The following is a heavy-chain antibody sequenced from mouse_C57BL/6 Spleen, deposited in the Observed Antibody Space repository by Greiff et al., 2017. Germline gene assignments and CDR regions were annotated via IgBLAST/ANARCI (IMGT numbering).Heavy chain of an antibody. D-gene: IGHD2-4*01. Sequence: EVHLVESGGGLVKPGGSLKLSCAASGFTFSSYAMSWVRQTPEKRLEWVATISDGGSYTYYPDNVKGRFTISRDNAKNNLYLQMSHLKSEDTAMYYCARVGLRWFADWGQGTLVTVSA. CDR1: GFTFSSYA. J-gene: IGHJ3*01. V-gene: IGHV5-4*01. CDR2: ISDGGSYT. CDR3: ARVGLRWFAD.